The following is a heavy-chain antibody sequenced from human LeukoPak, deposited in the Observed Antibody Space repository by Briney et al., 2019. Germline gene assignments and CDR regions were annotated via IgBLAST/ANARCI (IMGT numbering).Heavy chain of an antibody. J-gene: IGHJ6*02. D-gene: IGHD3-16*02. Sequence: PGGSLRLSCAASGFTFDDYAMHWVRQAPGKGLEWVSGISWNSGSIGYADSVKGRFTISRDNAKNSLYLQMNSLRAEDTALYYCAKSPGVILDYYYGMDVWGQGTTVTVSS. CDR1: GFTFDDYA. CDR3: AKSPGVILDYYYGMDV. V-gene: IGHV3-9*01. CDR2: ISWNSGSI.